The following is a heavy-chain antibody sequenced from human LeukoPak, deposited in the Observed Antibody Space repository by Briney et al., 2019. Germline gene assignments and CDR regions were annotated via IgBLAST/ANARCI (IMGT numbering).Heavy chain of an antibody. CDR2: IKQDGSEK. V-gene: IGHV3-7*01. J-gene: IGHJ4*02. Sequence: GGSLRLSCAASGFTISSYWMSWVRQAPGKGLEWVANIKQDGSEKYYVDSVKGRFTISRDNAKNSLYLQMNSLRAEDTAVYYCASRNSLFIWGQGTLVTVSS. D-gene: IGHD4-23*01. CDR3: ASRNSLFI. CDR1: GFTISSYW.